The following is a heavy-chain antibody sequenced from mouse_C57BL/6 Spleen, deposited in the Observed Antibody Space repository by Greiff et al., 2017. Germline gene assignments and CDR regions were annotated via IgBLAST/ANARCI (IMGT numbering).Heavy chain of an antibody. CDR2: IRLKSDNYAT. V-gene: IGHV6-3*01. Sequence: EVQLVESGGGLVQPGGSMKLSCVASGFTFSNYWMNWVRQSPEKGLEWVAQIRLKSDNYATHYAESVKGRFTISRDDSKSSVYLQMNNLRAEDTGIYYCTGPSPFAYWGQGTLVTVSA. CDR1: GFTFSNYW. J-gene: IGHJ3*01. CDR3: TGPSPFAY.